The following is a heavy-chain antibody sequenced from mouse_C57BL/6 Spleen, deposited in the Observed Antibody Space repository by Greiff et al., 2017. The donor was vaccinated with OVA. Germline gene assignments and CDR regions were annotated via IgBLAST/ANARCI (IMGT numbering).Heavy chain of an antibody. CDR1: GYTFTSYW. CDR2: NDPSDSYT. Sequence: QVQLQQPGAELVKPGASVKLSCKASGYTFTSYWMQWVKQRPGQGLEWIGENDPSDSYTNYNQKFKGKATLTVDTSSSTAYMQLSSLTSEDSAVYYCARFTTVVAFDYWGQGTTLTVSS. J-gene: IGHJ2*01. V-gene: IGHV1-50*01. D-gene: IGHD1-1*01. CDR3: ARFTTVVAFDY.